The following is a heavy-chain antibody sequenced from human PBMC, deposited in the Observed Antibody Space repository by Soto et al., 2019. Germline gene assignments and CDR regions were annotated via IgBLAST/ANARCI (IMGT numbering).Heavy chain of an antibody. D-gene: IGHD1-26*01. CDR3: TRAPASGSYCFDF. Sequence: WIRQPPGKGLEWIGYIFHTGTTNYNPSLKSRVTISLDTSMNQFSLKLSSVTPADTAVYYCTRAPASGSYCFDFWGQGTPVTVSS. J-gene: IGHJ4*02. V-gene: IGHV4-59*01. CDR2: IFHTGTT.